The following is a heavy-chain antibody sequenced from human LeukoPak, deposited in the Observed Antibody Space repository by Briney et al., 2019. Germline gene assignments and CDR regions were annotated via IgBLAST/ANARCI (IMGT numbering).Heavy chain of an antibody. D-gene: IGHD3-16*01. CDR3: AKDLGYDYVWGEGNLYDS. CDR1: GFTFSSYG. J-gene: IGHJ4*02. V-gene: IGHV3-23*01. Sequence: GGSLTLSCAASGFTFSSYGMSWVRQAPGKGLQWVSAISGDGKDREYPDSVKGRFTISRDNSKNTLYLQMDSLRAEDTAVYYCAKDLGYDYVWGEGNLYDSWGQGTLVTVSS. CDR2: ISGDGKDR.